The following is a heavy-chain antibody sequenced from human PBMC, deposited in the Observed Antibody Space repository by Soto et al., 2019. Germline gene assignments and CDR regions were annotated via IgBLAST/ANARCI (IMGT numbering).Heavy chain of an antibody. J-gene: IGHJ5*02. CDR1: GFTFSSYA. CDR3: AKDLSLPDEIRPPPGIAVVKPFDP. D-gene: IGHD6-19*01. Sequence: GGFLRLSCAASGFTFSSYALSWVRQAPGTGLEWVPAISGSGGSTYYADSVKGRFTISRDNSKNTLYLQMNSLRAEDTAVYYCAKDLSLPDEIRPPPGIAVVKPFDPWGQGTLVTVSS. V-gene: IGHV3-23*01. CDR2: ISGSGGST.